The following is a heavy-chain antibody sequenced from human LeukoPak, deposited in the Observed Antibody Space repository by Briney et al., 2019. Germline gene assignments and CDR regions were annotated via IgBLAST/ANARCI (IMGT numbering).Heavy chain of an antibody. V-gene: IGHV4-4*07. J-gene: IGHJ4*02. CDR1: GGSISSLY. CDR3: ARYFSTTWAAFDY. Sequence: PSDTLSLTCTVSGGSISSLYWSWLRQPAGKGLEWIGRIYTSGSTNYNPSLKSRVTMSVDTSKNQFSLKLSSVTAADTAVYYCARYFSTTWAAFDYWGQGTLVTVSS. D-gene: IGHD1-14*01. CDR2: IYTSGST.